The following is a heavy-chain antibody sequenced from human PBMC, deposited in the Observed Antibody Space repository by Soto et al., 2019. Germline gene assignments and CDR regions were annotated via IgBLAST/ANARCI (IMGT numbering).Heavy chain of an antibody. CDR2: INTLSGDT. CDR1: GHTFSGYY. Sequence: VASVKVSCKASGHTFSGYYMHWVRQAPGQGLEWMGWINTLSGDTSFPQKFQGRLAMTRDTSIDTVFMEVSRLTSDDTAIYYCARSLLHVTLPLDYWGQGTLVTVSS. CDR3: ARSLLHVTLPLDY. J-gene: IGHJ4*02. V-gene: IGHV1-2*02. D-gene: IGHD2-2*01.